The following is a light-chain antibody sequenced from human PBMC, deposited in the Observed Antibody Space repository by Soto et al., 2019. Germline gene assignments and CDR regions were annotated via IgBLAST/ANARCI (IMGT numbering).Light chain of an antibody. CDR1: SSDVGGYNY. J-gene: IGLJ1*01. Sequence: QSVLTQPPSASGSPGQSGTISCTGTSSDVGGYNYVSWYQQHPGKAPKLMIYEVTKRPSGVPDRFSGSKSGNTASLTVSGLQAEDEADYFCCSHAGDNTYVFGTGTKVTVL. CDR2: EVT. V-gene: IGLV2-8*01. CDR3: CSHAGDNTYV.